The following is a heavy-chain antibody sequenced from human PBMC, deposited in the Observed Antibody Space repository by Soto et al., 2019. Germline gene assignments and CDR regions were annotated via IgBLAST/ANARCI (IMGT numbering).Heavy chain of an antibody. CDR3: AKEDNIVVVPAAPEEYYYYYYGMDV. J-gene: IGHJ6*02. V-gene: IGHV3-23*01. Sequence: GGSLRLSCAASGFTFSSYAMSWVRQAPGKGLEWVSAISGSGGSTYYADSVKGRFTISRDNSKNTLYLQMNSLRAEDTAVYYCAKEDNIVVVPAAPEEYYYYYYGMDVWGQGTTVTVSS. D-gene: IGHD2-2*01. CDR2: ISGSGGST. CDR1: GFTFSSYA.